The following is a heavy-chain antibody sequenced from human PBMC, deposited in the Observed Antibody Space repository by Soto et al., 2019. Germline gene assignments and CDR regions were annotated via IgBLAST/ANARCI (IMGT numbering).Heavy chain of an antibody. CDR2: ISGSGGST. V-gene: IGHV3-23*01. Sequence: TFSSYAMSWVRQAPGKGLEWVSAISGSGGSTYYADSVKGRFTISRDNSKNTLYLQMNSLRAEDTAVYYCAKDGPGIAVALYYYYYGMDVWGQGTTVTVSS. J-gene: IGHJ6*02. D-gene: IGHD6-19*01. CDR3: AKDGPGIAVALYYYYYGMDV. CDR1: TFSSYA.